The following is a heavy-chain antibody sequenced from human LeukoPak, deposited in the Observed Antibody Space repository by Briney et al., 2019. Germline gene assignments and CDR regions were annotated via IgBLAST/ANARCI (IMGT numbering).Heavy chain of an antibody. CDR3: TRDQSPGLFNH. Sequence: ASVKVSCKASGYTFTSYGISWVRQAPGQGLEWMGWISGSNGHTNYAQKFQDRVTMTTDTSTSTAYMEVRSLRSDDTAVYYCTRDQSPGLFNHWGQGTLVTVSS. CDR2: ISGSNGHT. CDR1: GYTFTSYG. J-gene: IGHJ4*02. V-gene: IGHV1-18*01.